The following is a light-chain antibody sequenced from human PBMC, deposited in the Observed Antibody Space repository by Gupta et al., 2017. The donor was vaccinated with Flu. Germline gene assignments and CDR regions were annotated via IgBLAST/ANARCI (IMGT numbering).Light chain of an antibody. J-gene: IGKJ2*01. CDR1: SGVSSY. Sequence: DSRSITSRAMSGVSSYLNWFQQRPGQAPRLLIYTVSIRDSGVPDRISGSGSGTDFTLTISGLRADDVAIYYCRQCESSPYTFGQGTKLEIK. V-gene: IGKV1-39*01. CDR3: RQCESSPYT. CDR2: TVS.